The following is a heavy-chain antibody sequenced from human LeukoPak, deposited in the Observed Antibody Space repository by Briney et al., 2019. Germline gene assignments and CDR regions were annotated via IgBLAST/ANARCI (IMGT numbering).Heavy chain of an antibody. J-gene: IGHJ4*02. Sequence: PAETLSLTCAVYGGSFSGYYWSWIRQPPGKGLEWIGEINHSGSTNCNPSHKSRVTISVDTSKNQFSLKLSSVTAADTAVYYCARGPRRVAATKVYFDCWGQENPVPVSS. V-gene: IGHV4-34*01. D-gene: IGHD2-15*01. CDR2: INHSGST. CDR1: GGSFSGYY. CDR3: ARGPRRVAATKVYFDC.